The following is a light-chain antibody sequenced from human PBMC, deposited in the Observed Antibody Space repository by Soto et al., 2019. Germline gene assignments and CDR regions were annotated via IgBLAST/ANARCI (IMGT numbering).Light chain of an antibody. CDR1: SSDVGSYNL. CDR3: CSYAGSGTYV. J-gene: IGLJ1*01. Sequence: QSALTQPASVSGSPLQSITISCTGTSSDVGSYNLVSWYQQHPGKAPKLMIYEDSKRPSGVSTRFSGSKSGNTASLTISGLQADVEADYYCCSYAGSGTYVFGTGTNVTVL. CDR2: EDS. V-gene: IGLV2-23*01.